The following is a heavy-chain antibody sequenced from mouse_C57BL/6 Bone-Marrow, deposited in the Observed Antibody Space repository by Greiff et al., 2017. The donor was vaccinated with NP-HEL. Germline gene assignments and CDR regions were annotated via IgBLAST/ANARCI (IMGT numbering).Heavy chain of an antibody. CDR3: TTGGSAYYFDY. J-gene: IGHJ2*01. D-gene: IGHD1-1*01. CDR2: IDPENGDT. V-gene: IGHV14-4*01. CDR1: GFNIKDDY. Sequence: EVQLQQSGAGLVRPGASVKLSCTASGFNIKDDYMHWVKQRPEQGLEWIGWIDPENGDTEYASKFQGKATITADTSSNTAYLQLSSLTSEDTAVYYCTTGGSAYYFDYWGQGTTLTVSS.